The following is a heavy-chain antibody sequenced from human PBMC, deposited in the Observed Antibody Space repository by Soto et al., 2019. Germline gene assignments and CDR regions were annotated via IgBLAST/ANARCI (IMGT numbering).Heavy chain of an antibody. D-gene: IGHD2-15*01. J-gene: IGHJ6*02. Sequence: SLTCTVSGGSISSYYWSWIRQPPGKGLEWIGYIYYSGSTNYNPSLKSRVTISVDTSKNQFSLKLSSVTAADTAVYYCARDSRVVVAAYSLLGMDVWGQGTTVTVSS. V-gene: IGHV4-59*01. CDR1: GGSISSYY. CDR3: ARDSRVVVAAYSLLGMDV. CDR2: IYYSGST.